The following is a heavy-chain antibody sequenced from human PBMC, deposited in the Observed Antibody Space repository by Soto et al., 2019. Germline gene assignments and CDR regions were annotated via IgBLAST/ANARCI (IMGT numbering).Heavy chain of an antibody. J-gene: IGHJ6*02. Sequence: ASVKVSCKPSGGTFGSCAISWVRQAPGQGLEWMGGIIPFFGSPNYAQKFQGRVTITADESTSTAYMELTSLRSEDTAVYYCARYCSSTTCRKYHYYGMDVWGQGTTVTVSS. CDR2: IIPFFGSP. CDR1: GGTFGSCA. D-gene: IGHD2-2*01. V-gene: IGHV1-69*13. CDR3: ARYCSSTTCRKYHYYGMDV.